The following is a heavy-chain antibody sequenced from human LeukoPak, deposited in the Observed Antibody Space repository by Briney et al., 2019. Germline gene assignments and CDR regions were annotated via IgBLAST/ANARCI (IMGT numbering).Heavy chain of an antibody. CDR1: GGSFSGYY. V-gene: IGHV4-34*01. Sequence: SETLSLTCAVYGGSFSGYYWSWILQPPGKGLEWIGEINHSGSTNYNPSLKSRVTISVDTSKNQFSLKLSSVTAADTAVYYCARGKVYYYGSGSYRYYGMDVWGQGTTVTVSS. CDR3: ARGKVYYYGSGSYRYYGMDV. D-gene: IGHD3-10*01. J-gene: IGHJ6*02. CDR2: INHSGST.